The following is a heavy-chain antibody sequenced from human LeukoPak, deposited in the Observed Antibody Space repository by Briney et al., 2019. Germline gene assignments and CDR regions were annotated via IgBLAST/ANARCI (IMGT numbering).Heavy chain of an antibody. V-gene: IGHV1-69*05. CDR2: IIPIFGTT. Sequence: SVKVSCKASGGTFSSHAISWVRQAPGQGLEWVGGIIPIFGTTNYAQKFQGGVTITTDESTSTGYMELRSLRSDDTAVYYCARGDSGYDYGFDNWGQGTLVTVSS. CDR1: GGTFSSHA. CDR3: ARGDSGYDYGFDN. D-gene: IGHD5-12*01. J-gene: IGHJ4*02.